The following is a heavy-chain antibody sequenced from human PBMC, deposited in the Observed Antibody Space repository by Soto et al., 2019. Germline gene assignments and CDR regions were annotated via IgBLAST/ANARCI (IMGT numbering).Heavy chain of an antibody. D-gene: IGHD2-2*01. CDR3: ASNGLGGTSSEYYYYYGMDV. V-gene: IGHV3-21*01. CDR1: GFTFSSYS. J-gene: IGHJ6*02. CDR2: ISSSSSYI. Sequence: GGSLRLSCAASGFTFSSYSMNWVRQAPGKGLEWVSSISSSSSYIYYADSVKGRFTISRDNAKNSLYLQMNSLRAEDTAVYYCASNGLGGTSSEYYYYYGMDVWGQGTTVTVSS.